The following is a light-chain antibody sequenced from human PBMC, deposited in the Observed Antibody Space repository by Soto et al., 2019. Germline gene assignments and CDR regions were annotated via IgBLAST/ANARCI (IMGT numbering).Light chain of an antibody. CDR2: GAS. J-gene: IGKJ3*01. CDR1: QTISSTY. Sequence: EIVLTQSPGTLSLLPGESATLSCRASQTISSTYLGWYQQTPGQAPRLLFYGASTRATGIADRFSGRGSGTGFTLTSSRVEPEDVAVYYCQQYGSSVPFGRGTKVDIK. V-gene: IGKV3-20*01. CDR3: QQYGSSVP.